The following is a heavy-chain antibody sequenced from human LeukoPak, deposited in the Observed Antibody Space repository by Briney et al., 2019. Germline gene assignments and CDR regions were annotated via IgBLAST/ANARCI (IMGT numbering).Heavy chain of an antibody. J-gene: IGHJ2*01. CDR1: GGSVSSYY. CDR3: ARFHSGPSGWYVLWYFDL. CDR2: IYSSENT. D-gene: IGHD6-19*01. V-gene: IGHV4-4*09. Sequence: SETLSLTCTVSGGSVSSYYWSWIRQPTGKGLEWIGYIYSSENTKYNSSLESRVTMSVDTSKNQFFLKLSSVTAADTAVYYCARFHSGPSGWYVLWYFDLWAVAPWSLSPQ.